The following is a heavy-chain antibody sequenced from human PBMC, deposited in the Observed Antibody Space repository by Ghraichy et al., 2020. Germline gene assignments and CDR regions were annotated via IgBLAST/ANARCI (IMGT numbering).Heavy chain of an antibody. CDR2: ISGSGGNT. J-gene: IGHJ4*02. CDR3: AKVVVVISGEGYFDL. D-gene: IGHD3-22*01. Sequence: GGSLRLSCAASGVTLSNSVLTWVRQAPGKGLEWVSAISGSGGNTNYADSVKGRFTISSDNSNNTLYMQMNSLRAEDTAIYYCAKVVVVISGEGYFDLWGQGTLVTVSS. V-gene: IGHV3-23*01. CDR1: GVTLSNSV.